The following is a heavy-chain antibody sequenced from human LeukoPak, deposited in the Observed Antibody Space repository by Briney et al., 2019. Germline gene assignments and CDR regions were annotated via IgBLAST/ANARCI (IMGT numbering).Heavy chain of an antibody. CDR1: GGFISSYY. Sequence: PPETLSLTCSVSGGFISSYYWSWIRQPAGKGLEWLGRIYSSGTTNYSPSLKSRVTMSVDTSKNQFSLRLSSVTAADTAVYFCTRDIVLPTAYWYFDLWGRGTLVTVSS. D-gene: IGHD2-2*01. J-gene: IGHJ2*01. CDR2: IYSSGTT. V-gene: IGHV4-4*07. CDR3: TRDIVLPTAYWYFDL.